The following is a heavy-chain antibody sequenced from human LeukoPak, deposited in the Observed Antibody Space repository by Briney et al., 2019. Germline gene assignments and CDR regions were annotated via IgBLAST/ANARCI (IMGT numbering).Heavy chain of an antibody. D-gene: IGHD2-2*01. CDR1: GFTVSNNY. CDR2: IYSGGNT. CDR3: AVVVPADTNRFDP. Sequence: GSLRLSCAVSGFTVSNNYMSWVRQAPGKGLEWVSAIYSGGNTYYADSVKGRFTISRHNSKNTLYLQMNSLRSDDTAMYYCAVVVPADTNRFDPWGQGTLVTVSS. V-gene: IGHV3-53*04. J-gene: IGHJ5*02.